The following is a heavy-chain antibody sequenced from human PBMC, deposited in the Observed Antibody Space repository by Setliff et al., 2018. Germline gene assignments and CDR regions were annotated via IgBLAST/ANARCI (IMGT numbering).Heavy chain of an antibody. Sequence: SETLSLTCTVSGESIRSNNWWNWVRQPPGKGLEWIGDIYQSGTTNYNPSLKSRVTISADTSKNQFSLKLKSVTAADTAVYCCARAPGRNIRGDYWGQGALVTVPQ. D-gene: IGHD3-10*01. V-gene: IGHV4-4*01. CDR1: GESIRSNNW. J-gene: IGHJ4*02. CDR3: ARAPGRNIRGDY. CDR2: IYQSGTT.